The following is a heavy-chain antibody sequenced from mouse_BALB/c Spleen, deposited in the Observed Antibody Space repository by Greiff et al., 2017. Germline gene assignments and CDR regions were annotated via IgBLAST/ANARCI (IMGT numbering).Heavy chain of an antibody. CDR3: ARDPSAMDY. CDR1: GFTFTDYY. J-gene: IGHJ4*01. CDR2: IRNKANGYTT. Sequence: DVMLVESGGGLVQPGGSLRLSCATSGFTFTDYYMSWVRQPPGKALEWLGFIRNKANGYTTEYSASVKGRFTISRDNSQSILYLQMNTLRAEDSATYYCARDPSAMDYWGQGTSVTVSS. V-gene: IGHV7-3*02.